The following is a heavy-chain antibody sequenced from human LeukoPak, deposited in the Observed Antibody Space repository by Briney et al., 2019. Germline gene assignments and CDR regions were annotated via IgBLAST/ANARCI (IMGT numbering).Heavy chain of an antibody. V-gene: IGHV3-23*01. J-gene: IGHJ3*02. CDR3: AKDPFGELPPVGAFDI. CDR2: ISGSGGST. CDR1: GFTFSSYA. Sequence: PGGSLRLSCAASGFTFSSYAMSWVRQAPGKGLEWVSAISGSGGSTYYADSVKGRFTISRDNSKNTLFLQMNSLRAEDTAVYYCAKDPFGELPPVGAFDIWGHGTLVTVSS. D-gene: IGHD1-26*01.